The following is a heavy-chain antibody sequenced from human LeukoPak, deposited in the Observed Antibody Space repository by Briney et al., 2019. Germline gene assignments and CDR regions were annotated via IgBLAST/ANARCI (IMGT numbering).Heavy chain of an antibody. V-gene: IGHV1-18*01. CDR1: GYIFTSYG. CDR3: ARVEGGGRRGYWFDP. J-gene: IGHJ5*02. CDR2: SSTYNGNT. D-gene: IGHD3-16*01. Sequence: GASVKVSCKASGYIFTSYGISWVRQAPGLGLEWMGWSSTYNGNTNYAQKFQGRVTMTTDTSTSTAYMELGSLTSDDTAVYYCARVEGGGRRGYWFDPWGQGTLVTVSS.